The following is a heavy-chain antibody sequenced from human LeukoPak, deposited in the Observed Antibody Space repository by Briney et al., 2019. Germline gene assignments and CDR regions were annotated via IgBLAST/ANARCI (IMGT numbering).Heavy chain of an antibody. D-gene: IGHD3-3*01. CDR3: ARDPFITIFGVVIRRDY. Sequence: SETLSLTCTVSGGSISSNNYYWGWVRQPPGKGLEWIGNVYYSGSTYYNPSLKSRDTISVDTSKNQFSLKLSSVTAADTAMYYCARDPFITIFGVVIRRDYWGQGTLVTVSS. J-gene: IGHJ4*02. CDR2: VYYSGST. V-gene: IGHV4-39*07. CDR1: GGSISSNNYY.